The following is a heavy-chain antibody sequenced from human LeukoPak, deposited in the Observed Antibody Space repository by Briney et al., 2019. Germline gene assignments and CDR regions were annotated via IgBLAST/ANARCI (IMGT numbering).Heavy chain of an antibody. CDR1: GFTFSSYA. Sequence: GGSLRLSCAASGFTFSSYAMHWVRQAPGKGLEWVAVISYDGSNKYYADSVKGRFTISRDNSKNTPYLQMNSLRAEDTAVYYCAKGVESYGYYYYYYMDVWGKGTTVTVSS. CDR2: ISYDGSNK. CDR3: AKGVESYGYYYYYYMDV. D-gene: IGHD5-24*01. V-gene: IGHV3-30*04. J-gene: IGHJ6*03.